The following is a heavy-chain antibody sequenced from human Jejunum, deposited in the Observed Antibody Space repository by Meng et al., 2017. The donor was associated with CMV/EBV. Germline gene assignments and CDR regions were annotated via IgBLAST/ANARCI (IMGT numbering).Heavy chain of an antibody. V-gene: IGHV1-18*01. J-gene: IGHJ4*02. Sequence: QVQLVRSGGEVKKPGASVKVPCKAYGYTFTSYGITWVRQAPGQGLEWMGWINTYNGNTDYAQKFQGRVTMTTDTSTATAYMDLRSLRSDDTAVYYCARDLYTAVVLGYWGQGTLVTVSS. CDR3: ARDLYTAVVLGY. D-gene: IGHD5-18*01. CDR1: GYTFTSYG. CDR2: INTYNGNT.